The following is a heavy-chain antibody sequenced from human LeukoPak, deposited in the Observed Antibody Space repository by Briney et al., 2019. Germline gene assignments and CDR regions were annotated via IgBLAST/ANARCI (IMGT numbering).Heavy chain of an antibody. V-gene: IGHV3-23*01. J-gene: IGHJ4*02. D-gene: IGHD2-8*01. Sequence: GGSLRLSCAASGFTFSSYWMHWVRQAPGKGLEWVSGISGSGGSTYYSDSVKGRFTISRDNSNNTAFLQMNSLRGDDTAVYFCAKGRAYRVYASSDSWGQGTLVTVSS. CDR2: ISGSGGST. CDR3: AKGRAYRVYASSDS. CDR1: GFTFSSYW.